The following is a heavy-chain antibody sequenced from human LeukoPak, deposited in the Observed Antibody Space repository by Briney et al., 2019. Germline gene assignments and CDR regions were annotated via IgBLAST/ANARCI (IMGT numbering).Heavy chain of an antibody. CDR1: GYTFTGYW. Sequence: VASVKVSCKAFGYTFTGYWMHWARQAPGQGPEWMGVISPSGGSTIYAQKFKGRVTLTRDMSTSTDYLELSSLRSEDTAVYYCARDNSVRDEAWWFNPWGQGTLVTVSS. D-gene: IGHD5-24*01. CDR3: ARDNSVRDEAWWFNP. CDR2: ISPSGGST. V-gene: IGHV1-46*01. J-gene: IGHJ5*02.